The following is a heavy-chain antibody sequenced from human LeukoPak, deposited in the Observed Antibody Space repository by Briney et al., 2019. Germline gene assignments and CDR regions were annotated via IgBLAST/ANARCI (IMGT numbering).Heavy chain of an antibody. Sequence: SVKVSCKASGGTFSSYAISWVRQAPGQGLEWMGGIIPIFGTANYAQKFQGRVTITADESTSTAYMELSSLRSVDTAVYYCAISLHYYDSSGPLHYWGQGTLVTVSS. J-gene: IGHJ4*02. CDR3: AISLHYYDSSGPLHY. CDR2: IIPIFGTA. D-gene: IGHD3-22*01. V-gene: IGHV1-69*01. CDR1: GGTFSSYA.